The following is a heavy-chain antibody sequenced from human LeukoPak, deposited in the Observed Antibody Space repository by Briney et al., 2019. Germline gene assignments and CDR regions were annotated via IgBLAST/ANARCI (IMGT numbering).Heavy chain of an antibody. J-gene: IGHJ4*02. CDR3: ANSLGSQFDY. CDR2: IDYSGST. D-gene: IGHD3-16*01. V-gene: IGHV4-59*01. Sequence: PSETLSLTCAVYGGSFSGYYWSWIRQPPGRGLEWIGYIDYSGSTNYSPSLKSRVTISVDTSKTQFSLKLSSVTAADTAVYYCANSLGSQFDYWGQGTLVTVSS. CDR1: GGSFSGYY.